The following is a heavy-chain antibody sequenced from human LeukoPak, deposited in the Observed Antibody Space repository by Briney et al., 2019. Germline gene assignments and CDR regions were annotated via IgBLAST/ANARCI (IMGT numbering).Heavy chain of an antibody. D-gene: IGHD6-13*01. J-gene: IGHJ4*02. CDR3: AKERGSWPTNQLDY. V-gene: IGHV3-23*01. Sequence: GGSLRLSCAASGFTFSNYGMSWVRQAPGKGLEWVSAISGSGGSTYYADSVKGRFTISRDNSKSTLGLQMNSLRAEDTAVYYCAKERGSWPTNQLDYWGQGTPVTVSS. CDR1: GFTFSNYG. CDR2: ISGSGGST.